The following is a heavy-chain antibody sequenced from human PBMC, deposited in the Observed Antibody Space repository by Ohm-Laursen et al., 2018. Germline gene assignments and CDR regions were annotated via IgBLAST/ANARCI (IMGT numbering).Heavy chain of an antibody. J-gene: IGHJ4*02. Sequence: SQTLSLTCTVSGGSISSYYWSWIRQHPGKGLEWIGYIYYSGSTYYNPSLKSRVTISVDTSKNQFSLKLSSVTAADTAVYYCARSRDFWSGYSPMYYFDYWGQGTLVTVSS. D-gene: IGHD3-3*01. CDR3: ARSRDFWSGYSPMYYFDY. V-gene: IGHV4-31*03. CDR1: GGSISSYY. CDR2: IYYSGST.